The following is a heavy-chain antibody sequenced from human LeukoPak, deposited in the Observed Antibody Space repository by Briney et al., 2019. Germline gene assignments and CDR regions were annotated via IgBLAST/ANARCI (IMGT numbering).Heavy chain of an antibody. CDR2: IIPIFGTA. CDR3: ARGSLAGSYYYYYMNV. J-gene: IGHJ6*03. Sequence: ASVKVSCKASGGTFSSYAISWVRQAPGQGLEWMGGIIPIFGTANYAQKFQGRVTITTDESTSTAYMELSSLRSEDTAVYYCARGSLAGSYYYYYMNVWGKGTTVTVSS. CDR1: GGTFSSYA. D-gene: IGHD6-19*01. V-gene: IGHV1-69*05.